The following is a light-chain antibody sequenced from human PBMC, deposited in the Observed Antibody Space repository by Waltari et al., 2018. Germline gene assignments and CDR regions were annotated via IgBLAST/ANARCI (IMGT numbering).Light chain of an antibody. Sequence: DIQMTQSPFTLSASVGERVIITCRASQSISNWLAWYQHKPGKAPKLLIYKASTLASGVPSRFSGSGSGTDFSLTISSLQPDDFATYYCQQYNSYSLLTFGGGTKVEIK. CDR3: QQYNSYSLLT. J-gene: IGKJ4*01. CDR1: QSISNW. CDR2: KAS. V-gene: IGKV1-5*03.